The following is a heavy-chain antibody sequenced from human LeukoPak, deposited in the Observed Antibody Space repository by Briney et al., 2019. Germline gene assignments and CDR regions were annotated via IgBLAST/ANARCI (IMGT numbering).Heavy chain of an antibody. Sequence: KPGGSLRLSCAASGFTFSSYSMNWVRQAPGKGLEWVSSISSSSSYIYYADSVKGRFTISRDNSKNTLYLQMNSLRPEDTAVYYCARGGYGGNWRYFDYWGQGTLVTVSS. J-gene: IGHJ4*02. CDR3: ARGGYGGNWRYFDY. CDR2: ISSSSSYI. V-gene: IGHV3-21*01. CDR1: GFTFSSYS. D-gene: IGHD4-23*01.